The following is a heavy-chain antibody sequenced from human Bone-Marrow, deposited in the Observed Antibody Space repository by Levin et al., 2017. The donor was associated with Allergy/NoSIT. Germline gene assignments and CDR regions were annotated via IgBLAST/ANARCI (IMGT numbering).Heavy chain of an antibody. Sequence: PGGSLRLSCAASGFAFNTYRMHWVRQAPGKGLEWVSSISSSSYTIYYADSVRGRFTISRDNTKNSLYLQMNSLRAEDTAVYYCATFLDPTEDHEAFDFWGQGTLVTVSS. D-gene: IGHD2/OR15-2a*01. J-gene: IGHJ4*02. V-gene: IGHV3-21*01. CDR1: GFAFNTYR. CDR2: ISSSSYTI. CDR3: ATFLDPTEDHEAFDF.